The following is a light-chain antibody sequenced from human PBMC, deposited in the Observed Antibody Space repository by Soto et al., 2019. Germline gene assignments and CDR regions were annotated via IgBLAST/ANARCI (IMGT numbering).Light chain of an antibody. CDR3: QQSYTAPPT. V-gene: IGKV1-39*01. CDR1: QSISNY. Sequence: DIQMTQSPSSLSASVGDRVTITCRASQSISNYLNWSQQKPGKAPKLLIYAASSLQSGVPSRFSGSGSGTDFPLTISSLHPEDCATYYCQQSYTAPPTLGQGTRLEIK. J-gene: IGKJ5*01. CDR2: AAS.